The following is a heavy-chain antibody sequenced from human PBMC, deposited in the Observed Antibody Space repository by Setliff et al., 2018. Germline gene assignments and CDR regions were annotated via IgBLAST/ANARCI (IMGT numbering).Heavy chain of an antibody. J-gene: IGHJ4*02. V-gene: IGHV4-34*10. D-gene: IGHD5-12*01. CDR2: INQSGNT. CDR3: ARVGGLLVATMPFDY. CDR1: GGSFSDYY. Sequence: SETLSLTCTVYGGSFSDYYWGWIRQSPGKRPEWIAEINQSGNTNYNPSLNSRVSVSVDTPTNQFSLKLRSVTAADTAVYFCARVGGLLVATMPFDYWGPGTLVTVSS.